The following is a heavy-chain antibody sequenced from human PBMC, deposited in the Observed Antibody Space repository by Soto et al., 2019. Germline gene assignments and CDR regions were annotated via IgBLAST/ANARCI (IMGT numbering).Heavy chain of an antibody. Sequence: QVQLVESGGGVVQPGTSLRLSCAPSGITFSSYVMHWVRQAPGKGLEWVAVVHYDGTKKYYADSVRGRFTISRDNSENILYLQMNSLRPDDTAVYFSARESSFDFWSGSQTMDVWGQGTTVTVSS. D-gene: IGHD3-3*01. CDR2: VHYDGTKK. J-gene: IGHJ6*02. CDR3: ARESSFDFWSGSQTMDV. CDR1: GITFSSYV. V-gene: IGHV3-33*01.